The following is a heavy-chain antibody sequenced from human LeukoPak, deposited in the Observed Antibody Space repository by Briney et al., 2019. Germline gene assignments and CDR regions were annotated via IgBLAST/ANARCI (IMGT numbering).Heavy chain of an antibody. Sequence: GGSLRLSCAASGFTFNDYAMHWVRQAPGKGLEWVSGIGWNSGSIGYADSVKGRFTISRDNTKKSLYLQMNSLRAEDTALYYCARDSAEYCSGGSCSSFDYWGQGTLVTVSS. CDR3: ARDSAEYCSGGSCSSFDY. D-gene: IGHD2-15*01. CDR1: GFTFNDYA. V-gene: IGHV3-9*01. J-gene: IGHJ4*02. CDR2: IGWNSGSI.